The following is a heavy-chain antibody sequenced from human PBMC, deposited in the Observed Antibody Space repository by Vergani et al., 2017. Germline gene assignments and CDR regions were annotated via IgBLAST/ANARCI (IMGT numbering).Heavy chain of an antibody. CDR2: IRYDGAKK. CDR3: ASSGTYGEDYFDY. CDR1: GFIFSDHY. V-gene: IGHV3-30*02. J-gene: IGHJ4*02. D-gene: IGHD1-26*01. Sequence: VQVVESGGGLVQPGGSLRLSCAASGFIFSDHYMDWVRQAPGKGLEWVAFIRYDGAKKYYGDSVKGRCTISRDKSKNTLYLQVNSLRTEDSAVYYCASSGTYGEDYFDYWGQGTLVNVSS.